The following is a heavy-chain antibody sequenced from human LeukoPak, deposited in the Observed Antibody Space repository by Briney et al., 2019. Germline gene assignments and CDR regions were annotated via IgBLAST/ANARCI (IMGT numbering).Heavy chain of an antibody. V-gene: IGHV3-21*01. CDR2: ISNSGTYI. CDR3: ARDGPFGELYYMDV. Sequence: GSLRLSCAASGFTFSSYSMNWVRQAPGKGLEWVSSISNSGTYIYYADSVRGRFTISRDNAKNSLYLQMNSLRAEDTAVYYCARDGPFGELYYMDVWGKGTTVTVSS. J-gene: IGHJ6*03. CDR1: GFTFSSYS. D-gene: IGHD3-10*01.